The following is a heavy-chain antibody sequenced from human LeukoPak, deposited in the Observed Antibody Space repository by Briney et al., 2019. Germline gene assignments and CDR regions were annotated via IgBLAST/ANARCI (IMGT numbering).Heavy chain of an antibody. D-gene: IGHD2-21*02. CDR3: AKERDGYSSGY. Sequence: GGSLRLSCAGSGFTFSSYGMHWVRQAPGKGLQWVTFIRYDGGYTYYADSVKGRFTISRDNSKNTLYLQMNSLRPDDTALYYCAKERDGYSSGYWGQGTLVTVSS. V-gene: IGHV3-30*02. J-gene: IGHJ4*02. CDR2: IRYDGGYT. CDR1: GFTFSSYG.